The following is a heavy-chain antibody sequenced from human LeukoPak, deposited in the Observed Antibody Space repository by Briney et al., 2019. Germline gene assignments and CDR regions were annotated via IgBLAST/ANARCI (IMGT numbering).Heavy chain of an antibody. D-gene: IGHD5-24*01. CDR3: ARDPTPIPGMATGNAFDI. V-gene: IGHV3-23*01. Sequence: GGSLRLSCAASGFTFSSYAMSWVRQAPGKGLEWVSAISGSGGSTYYADSVKGRFTISRDNSKNTLYLQMNSLRAEDTAVYYCARDPTPIPGMATGNAFDIWGQGTMVTVSS. J-gene: IGHJ3*02. CDR2: ISGSGGST. CDR1: GFTFSSYA.